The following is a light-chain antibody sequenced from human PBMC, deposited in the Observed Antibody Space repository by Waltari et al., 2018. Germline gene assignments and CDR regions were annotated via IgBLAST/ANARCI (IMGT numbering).Light chain of an antibody. CDR1: SSDVGGYTY. Sequence: QSALTQPASVSGSPGQSITISRTGTSSDVGGYTYVSWYQHHPGKAPKLMIYEVNNRPSGVSDRFSGSKSGNTASLTISGLQAEDEADYYCTSYTSSITYVFGTGTKVTVL. CDR2: EVN. CDR3: TSYTSSITYV. J-gene: IGLJ1*01. V-gene: IGLV2-14*01.